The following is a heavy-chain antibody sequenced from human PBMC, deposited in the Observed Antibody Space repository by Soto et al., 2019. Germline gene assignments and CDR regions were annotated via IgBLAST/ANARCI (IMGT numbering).Heavy chain of an antibody. CDR2: IIPIFGTA. Sequence: QVQLVQSGAEVKKPGSSVKVSCKASGGTFSSYAISWVRQAPGQGLEWMGGIIPIFGTADYAQKFQGRVKVSADESTSTAYMALSSLRSEDTAVYYCARHVPAAGYYYGMDVWGQGTTVTVSS. CDR3: ARHVPAAGYYYGMDV. J-gene: IGHJ6*02. CDR1: GGTFSSYA. D-gene: IGHD2-2*01. V-gene: IGHV1-69*12.